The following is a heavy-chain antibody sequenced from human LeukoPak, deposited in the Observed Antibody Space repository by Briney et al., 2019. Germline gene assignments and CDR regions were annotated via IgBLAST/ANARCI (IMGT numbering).Heavy chain of an antibody. V-gene: IGHV4-59*01. CDR1: GGSISSYY. J-gene: IGHJ4*02. D-gene: IGHD6-19*01. Sequence: SETLSLTCTVSGGSISSYYWSWIRQPPGKGLEWIGYIYYSGSTNYNPSLKSRVTISVDTSKNQFSLKLSSVTAADTAVYYCARDLGSSGWSPRLDYWGQGTLVTVSS. CDR3: ARDLGSSGWSPRLDY. CDR2: IYYSGST.